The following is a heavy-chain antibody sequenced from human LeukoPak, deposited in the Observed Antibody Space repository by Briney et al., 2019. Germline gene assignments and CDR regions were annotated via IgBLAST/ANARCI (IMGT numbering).Heavy chain of an antibody. Sequence: GGSLRLSCAASGFTFSSYGMSWVRQAPGKGLEWVSAISGSGGSTYYADSVKGRFTISRDNSKNTLYLQMNSLRAEDTAVYYCAKLSGDYLDYYYYYMDVWGKGTTVTVSS. D-gene: IGHD4-17*01. CDR3: AKLSGDYLDYYYYYMDV. CDR2: ISGSGGST. CDR1: GFTFSSYG. J-gene: IGHJ6*03. V-gene: IGHV3-23*01.